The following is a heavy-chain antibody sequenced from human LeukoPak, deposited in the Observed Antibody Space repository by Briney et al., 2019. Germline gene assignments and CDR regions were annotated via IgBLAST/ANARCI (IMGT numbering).Heavy chain of an antibody. D-gene: IGHD2-2*01. CDR1: GGSFSGYY. CDR2: INHSGST. V-gene: IGHV4-34*01. Sequence: SETLSLTCAVYGGSFSGYYWSWIRQPPGKGLEWIGEINHSGSTNYNPSLKSRVTISVDTSKNQFSLKLSFVTAADTAVYYCARGQDYCSSTSCYNWFDPWVQGTLVTVSS. CDR3: ARGQDYCSSTSCYNWFDP. J-gene: IGHJ5*02.